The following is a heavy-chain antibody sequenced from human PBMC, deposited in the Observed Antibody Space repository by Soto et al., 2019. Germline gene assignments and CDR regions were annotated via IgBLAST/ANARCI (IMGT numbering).Heavy chain of an antibody. CDR3: ARELRIPPAGPRPYDY. D-gene: IGHD6-13*01. J-gene: IGHJ4*02. CDR1: GYTFTSYA. V-gene: IGHV1-3*01. Sequence: ASVKVSCKASGYTFTSYAMHWVRQAPGQRLEWMGWINAGNGNTKYSQKFQGRVTITADESTSTVYMELSSLRSEDTAVFYCARELRIPPAGPRPYDYWGQGTLFTVSS. CDR2: INAGNGNT.